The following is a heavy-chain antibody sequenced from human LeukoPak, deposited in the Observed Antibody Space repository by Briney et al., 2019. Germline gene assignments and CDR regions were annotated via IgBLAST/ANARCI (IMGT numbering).Heavy chain of an antibody. CDR2: INHSGST. D-gene: IGHD6-19*01. V-gene: IGHV4-34*01. Sequence: SETLSLTCAVYGGSFSGYYWSWIRQPPGKGLEWIGEINHSGSTNYNPSLKSRVTISVDTSKNQFSLKLSSVTAADTAVYYCARDGYSSGWSWSDYWGQGTLVTVSS. CDR1: GGSFSGYY. CDR3: ARDGYSSGWSWSDY. J-gene: IGHJ4*02.